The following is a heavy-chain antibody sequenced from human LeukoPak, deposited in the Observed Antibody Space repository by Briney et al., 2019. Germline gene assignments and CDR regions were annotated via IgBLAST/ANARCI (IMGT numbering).Heavy chain of an antibody. CDR1: GGSFSGYY. CDR2: INHSGST. Sequence: SETLSLTCAVYGGSFSGYYWSWIRQPPGKGLEWIGEINHSGSTNYNPSLKSRVTISVDTSKNQFSLKLSSVTAADTAVYYCARYSMVRGVNHYYYYMDVWGKGTTVTISS. J-gene: IGHJ6*03. V-gene: IGHV4-34*01. D-gene: IGHD3-10*01. CDR3: ARYSMVRGVNHYYYYMDV.